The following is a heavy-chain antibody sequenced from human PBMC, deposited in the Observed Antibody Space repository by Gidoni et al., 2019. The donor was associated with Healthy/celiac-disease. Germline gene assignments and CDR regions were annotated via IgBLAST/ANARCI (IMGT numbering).Heavy chain of an antibody. D-gene: IGHD2-8*01. CDR3: ARQRCTNGVCYLYNWFDP. CDR2: IYYSGST. J-gene: IGHJ5*02. CDR1: GGSTSSRRYS. Sequence: QLQLQESGPGLVKPSETLSLTCTVSGGSTSSRRYSWGWIRQPPGKGLEWIGSIYYSGSTYYNPSLKSRVTISVDTSKNQFSLKLSSVTAADTAVYYCARQRCTNGVCYLYNWFDPWGQGTLVTVSS. V-gene: IGHV4-39*01.